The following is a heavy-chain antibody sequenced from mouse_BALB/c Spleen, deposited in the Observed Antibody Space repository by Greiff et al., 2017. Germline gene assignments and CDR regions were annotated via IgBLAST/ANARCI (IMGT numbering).Heavy chain of an antibody. CDR1: GFNIKDTY. Sequence: VQLQQSGAELVKPGASVKLSCTASGFNIKDTYMHWVKQRPEQGLEWIGRIDPANGNTKYDPKFQGKATITADTSSNTAYLQLSSLTSEDTAVYYCASPVVLRLDYAMDYWGQGTSVTVSS. J-gene: IGHJ4*01. D-gene: IGHD1-2*01. CDR2: IDPANGNT. CDR3: ASPVVLRLDYAMDY. V-gene: IGHV14-3*02.